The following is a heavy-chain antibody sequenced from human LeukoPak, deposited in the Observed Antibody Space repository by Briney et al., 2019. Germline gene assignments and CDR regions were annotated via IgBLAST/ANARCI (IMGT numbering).Heavy chain of an antibody. Sequence: ASVKVSCKASGYTFTDYGISWVRQAPGQGLEWMAWISAYNGNKNYAQKLQDRVTMTTDTSTTTAYMELRNLTSDDTAMYYCARHYCTNGVCHNNWFDPWGQGTLVTVSS. CDR2: ISAYNGNK. CDR3: ARHYCTNGVCHNNWFDP. V-gene: IGHV1-18*01. D-gene: IGHD2-8*01. J-gene: IGHJ5*02. CDR1: GYTFTDYG.